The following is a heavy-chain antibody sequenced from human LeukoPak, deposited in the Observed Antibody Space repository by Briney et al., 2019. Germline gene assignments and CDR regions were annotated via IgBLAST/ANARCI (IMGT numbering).Heavy chain of an antibody. Sequence: PSETLSLTCAVSGGSISSGGYSWSWIRQPPGKGLEWIGYIYHSGSTYYNPSLKSRVTISVDRSKNQFSLKLSSVTAADMAVYYCAGGRGYSYGYALDYWGQGTLVTVSS. CDR2: IYHSGST. CDR3: AGGRGYSYGYALDY. D-gene: IGHD5-18*01. J-gene: IGHJ4*02. CDR1: GGSISSGGYS. V-gene: IGHV4-30-2*01.